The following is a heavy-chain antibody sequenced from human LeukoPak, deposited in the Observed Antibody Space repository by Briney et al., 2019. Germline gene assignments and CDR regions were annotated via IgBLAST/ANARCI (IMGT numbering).Heavy chain of an antibody. CDR3: AGARLAAAGTDAFDI. Sequence: GASVKVSCKASGYTFTSYGISWVRQAPGQGLEWMGWISAYNGNTNYAQKFQGRVTITTDESTSTAYMELSSLRCEDTAFYYCAGARLAAAGTDAFDIWGQGTMVIVSS. D-gene: IGHD6-13*01. CDR1: GYTFTSYG. J-gene: IGHJ3*02. CDR2: ISAYNGNT. V-gene: IGHV1-18*01.